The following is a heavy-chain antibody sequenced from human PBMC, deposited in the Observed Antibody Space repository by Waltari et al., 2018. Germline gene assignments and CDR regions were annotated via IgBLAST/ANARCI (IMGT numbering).Heavy chain of an antibody. CDR2: INHSGST. V-gene: IGHV4-34*01. Sequence: QVQLQQWGAGLLKPSETLSLTCAVYGGSFSGYYWSWIRQPPGKGLEWIGEINHSGSTNDNTSLKSRVTISVDTAKNQFSLKLSSVTAADTAVYYCATSTNLIAAARNWFDPWGQGTLVTVSS. J-gene: IGHJ5*02. CDR1: GGSFSGYY. D-gene: IGHD6-13*01. CDR3: ATSTNLIAAARNWFDP.